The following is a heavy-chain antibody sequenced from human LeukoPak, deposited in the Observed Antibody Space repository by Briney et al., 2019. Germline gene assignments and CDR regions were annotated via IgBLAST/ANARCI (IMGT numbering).Heavy chain of an antibody. CDR3: ARDPPREFGESQYYYYYMDV. Sequence: KPSETLSLTCAVSGGSISSSNWWSWVRQPPGKGLEWIGEIYHSGSTNYNSSLKSRVTISVDKSKNQFSLKLSSVTAADTAVYYCARDPPREFGESQYYYYYMDVWGKGTTVTVSS. J-gene: IGHJ6*03. V-gene: IGHV4-4*02. D-gene: IGHD3-10*01. CDR2: IYHSGST. CDR1: GGSISSSNW.